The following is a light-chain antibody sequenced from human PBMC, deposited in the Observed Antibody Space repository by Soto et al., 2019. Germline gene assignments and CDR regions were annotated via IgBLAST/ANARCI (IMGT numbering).Light chain of an antibody. V-gene: IGKV3-20*01. Sequence: EIVLTQSPGTLSLSPGERATLSCRASQSVSNNYLAWYQQKPGQAPRLLIYVASNRAPSIPDRFSGSGSGTDFTLTINRLEPEDFAVYYCQQYAVSRTFGQGTKVDIK. J-gene: IGKJ1*01. CDR1: QSVSNNY. CDR2: VAS. CDR3: QQYAVSRT.